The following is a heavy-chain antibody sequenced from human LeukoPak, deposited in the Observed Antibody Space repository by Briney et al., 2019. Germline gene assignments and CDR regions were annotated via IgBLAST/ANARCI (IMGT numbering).Heavy chain of an antibody. V-gene: IGHV4-59*01. CDR1: GGSISSYY. Sequence: PSETLSLTCTVSGGSISSYYWSWIRQPPGKGLEWIGYIYYSGSTNYNPSLKSRVTISVDTSKNQFSLKLSSVTAADTAVYYCARGLRYFDWSSHYDYWGQGTLVTVSS. J-gene: IGHJ4*02. D-gene: IGHD3-9*01. CDR3: ARGLRYFDWSSHYDY. CDR2: IYYSGST.